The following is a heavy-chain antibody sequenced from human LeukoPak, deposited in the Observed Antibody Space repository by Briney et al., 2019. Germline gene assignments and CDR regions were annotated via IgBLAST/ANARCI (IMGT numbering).Heavy chain of an antibody. J-gene: IGHJ5*02. V-gene: IGHV4-59*01. CDR2: IYYSGST. D-gene: IGHD2-2*01. Sequence: SETLSLTCAVYGGSFSGYYWGWIRQPPGKGLELIGYIYYSGSTNYNPSLKSRVTISVDTSKNQFSLKLSSVTAADTAVYYCARVSGPAAIIRFDPWGQGTLVTVSS. CDR3: ARVSGPAAIIRFDP. CDR1: GGSFSGYY.